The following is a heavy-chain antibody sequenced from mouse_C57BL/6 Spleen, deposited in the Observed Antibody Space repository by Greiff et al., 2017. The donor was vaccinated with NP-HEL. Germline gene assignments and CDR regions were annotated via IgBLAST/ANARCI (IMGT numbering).Heavy chain of an antibody. CDR3: VRGNYVAWFAY. V-gene: IGHV10-1*01. J-gene: IGHJ3*01. D-gene: IGHD2-1*01. CDR2: IRSKSNNYAT. CDR1: GFSFNTYA. Sequence: EVQVVESGGGLVQPKGSLKLSCAASGFSFNTYAMNWVRQAPGKGLDWVARIRSKSNNYATYYADSVKDRFTISRDDSESMLYLQMNNLKTEDTAMDYCVRGNYVAWFAYWGQGTLVTVSA.